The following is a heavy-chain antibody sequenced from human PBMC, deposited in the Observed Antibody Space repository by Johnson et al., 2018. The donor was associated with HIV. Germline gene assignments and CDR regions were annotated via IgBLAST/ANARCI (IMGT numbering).Heavy chain of an antibody. J-gene: IGHJ3*02. CDR3: ARDPSYCTKGVCDKRPDALDI. CDR2: IKQAGSEK. Sequence: EVQLVESGGGVVQPGRSLRLSCAASGFTFSSYWMSWVRQAPGQGLEWVANIKQAGSEKYYVDSVKGRFTISRDNAKNSLYLQMNSLRAEDTAVYYCARDPSYCTKGVCDKRPDALDIWGQGTMVTVSS. CDR1: GFTFSSYW. D-gene: IGHD2-8*01. V-gene: IGHV3-7*01.